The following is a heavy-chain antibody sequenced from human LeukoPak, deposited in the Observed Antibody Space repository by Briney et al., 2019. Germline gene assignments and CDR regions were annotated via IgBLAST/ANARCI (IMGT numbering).Heavy chain of an antibody. Sequence: GGSLRLSCAASGFTVSSNYMSWVRQAPGKGLEWVSVIYSGGSTYYADSVKGRFTISRDNSKNTLYLQMNSLRAEGTAVYYCARVPVPLYYFDYWGQGTLVTVSS. CDR2: IYSGGST. J-gene: IGHJ4*02. CDR1: GFTVSSNY. CDR3: ARVPVPLYYFDY. V-gene: IGHV3-66*01. D-gene: IGHD3-10*01.